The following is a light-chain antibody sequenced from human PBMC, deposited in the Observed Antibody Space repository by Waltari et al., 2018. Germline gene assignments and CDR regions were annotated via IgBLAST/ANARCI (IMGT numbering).Light chain of an antibody. J-gene: IGLJ2*01. CDR2: EVN. CDR3: TSYAGSKNLRV. V-gene: IGLV2-8*01. Sequence: QSALTQPPSASGSPGQSVTISCTGTSSDVGGYNFVSWYQQHPGKAPKLMIYEVNKRTSGVPDRFVGSKSGNTASLTVSGLQAEDEAEYYCTSYAGSKNLRVFGGGTKLTVL. CDR1: SSDVGGYNF.